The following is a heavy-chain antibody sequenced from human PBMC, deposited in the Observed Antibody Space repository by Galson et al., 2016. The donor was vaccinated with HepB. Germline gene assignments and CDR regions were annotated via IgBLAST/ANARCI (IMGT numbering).Heavy chain of an antibody. CDR2: MYPRGDT. V-gene: IGHV3-53*01. Sequence: SLRLSCAASGFLVSRSFMSWVRQTPGTGLEWVTVMYPRGDTHYSDAVRGRFTISRDNSRNSMSLQMTNLRVGDTAVYFCARWTAYCPRPGCPRDHDYFDPWGQGILVTVSS. CDR1: GFLVSRSF. J-gene: IGHJ5*02. D-gene: IGHD4-11*01. CDR3: ARWTAYCPRPGCPRDHDYFDP.